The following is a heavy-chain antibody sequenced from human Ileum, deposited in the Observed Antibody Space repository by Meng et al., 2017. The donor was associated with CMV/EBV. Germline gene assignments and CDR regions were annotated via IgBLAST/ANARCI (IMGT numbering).Heavy chain of an antibody. CDR1: GYAVSNFY. V-gene: IGHV1-46*01. Sequence: SGYAVSNFYMHWVRQAPGQRPEWMGIINPAGGSTSYAQKFHGRVAVTTDTSTATVYLTLSDLQSVDTAIYYCARATYTSSWSEAGFEYWGQGTLVTVSS. CDR2: INPAGGST. J-gene: IGHJ4*02. D-gene: IGHD6-13*01. CDR3: ARATYTSSWSEAGFEY.